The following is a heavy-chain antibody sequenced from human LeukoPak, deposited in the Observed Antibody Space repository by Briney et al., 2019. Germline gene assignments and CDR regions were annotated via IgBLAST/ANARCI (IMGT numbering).Heavy chain of an antibody. Sequence: ASVKVSCKASGYTFTSYDINWVRQATGQGLEWMGWMNPNSGNTGYAQKFQGRVTMTRNTSISTAYMELSSLRSEDTAVYYCARVRGSGNHYSYRFDYWGQGTLVTVSS. CDR1: GYTFTSYD. V-gene: IGHV1-8*01. D-gene: IGHD3-10*01. CDR3: ARVRGSGNHYSYRFDY. CDR2: MNPNSGNT. J-gene: IGHJ4*02.